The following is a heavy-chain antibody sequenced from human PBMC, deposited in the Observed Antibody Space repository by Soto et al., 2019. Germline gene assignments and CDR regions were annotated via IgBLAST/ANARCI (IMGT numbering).Heavy chain of an antibody. J-gene: IGHJ4*02. D-gene: IGHD2-2*01. Sequence: GGSLRLSCAASGFTFSSYSMNWVRQAPGKGLEWVSSISSSSSYIYYADSVKGRFTISRDNAKNSLYLQMNSLRAEDTAVYYCARDLGVPAAFPSVFVSDYWGQGTLVTVSS. CDR2: ISSSSSYI. V-gene: IGHV3-21*01. CDR1: GFTFSSYS. CDR3: ARDLGVPAAFPSVFVSDY.